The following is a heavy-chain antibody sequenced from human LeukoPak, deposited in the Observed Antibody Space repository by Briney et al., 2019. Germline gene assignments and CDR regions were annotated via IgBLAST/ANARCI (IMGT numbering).Heavy chain of an antibody. D-gene: IGHD6-19*01. CDR1: GFTVSSNY. Sequence: GGSLRLSCAASGFTVSSNYMSWVRQAPGKGLEWVSAISGSGGSTYYADSVKGRFTISRDNSKNTLYLQMNSLRAEDTAVYYCARGYSSGWYYFDYWGQGTLVTVSS. CDR2: ISGSGGST. V-gene: IGHV3-23*01. J-gene: IGHJ4*02. CDR3: ARGYSSGWYYFDY.